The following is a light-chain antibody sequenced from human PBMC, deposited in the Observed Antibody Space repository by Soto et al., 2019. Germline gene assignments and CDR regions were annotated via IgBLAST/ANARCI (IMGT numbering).Light chain of an antibody. Sequence: DIQMTQSPSSLSASVGDRVTITCRSSQTIISYLNWYQQRPGKAPQLLIYAASSLQSGVPERFSGSGSGTDFTLSISSLQPEDSAIYFCQQTYSGARTFGQGTKLEIK. CDR3: QQTYSGART. CDR2: AAS. J-gene: IGKJ2*01. CDR1: QTIISY. V-gene: IGKV1-39*01.